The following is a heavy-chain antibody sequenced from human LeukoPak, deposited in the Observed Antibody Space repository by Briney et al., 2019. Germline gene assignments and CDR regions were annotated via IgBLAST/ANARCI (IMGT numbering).Heavy chain of an antibody. Sequence: GGSLRLSCAASGFTFSSYSMNWVRQAPGKGLEWVSSISSSSSYIYYADSVKGRFTISRDNSKNTLYLQMNSLRAEDTAVYYCAKVSPSSGYYSHYYYYYYMDVWGKGTTVTISS. V-gene: IGHV3-21*01. CDR2: ISSSSSYI. D-gene: IGHD3-22*01. J-gene: IGHJ6*03. CDR3: AKVSPSSGYYSHYYYYYYMDV. CDR1: GFTFSSYS.